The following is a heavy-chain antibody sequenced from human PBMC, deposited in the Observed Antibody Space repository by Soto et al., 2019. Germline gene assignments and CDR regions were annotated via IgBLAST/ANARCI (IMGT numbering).Heavy chain of an antibody. D-gene: IGHD3-10*01. CDR1: GFSFSRYA. CDR3: ARSRSGAVADSFDF. Sequence: GGSVRLSCAASGFSFSRYAIHWVRQAPGKGLEWVAVISKDGSHKYYLDSVKGRFTISRDNSKNILYLQMNSLRDEDTAVYYCARSRSGAVADSFDFWGQGTLVTVSS. J-gene: IGHJ4*02. V-gene: IGHV3-30*04. CDR2: ISKDGSHK.